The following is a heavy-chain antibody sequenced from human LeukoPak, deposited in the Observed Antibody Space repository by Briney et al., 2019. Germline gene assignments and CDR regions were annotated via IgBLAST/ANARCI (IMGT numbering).Heavy chain of an antibody. D-gene: IGHD1-1*01. CDR1: GGSISTYY. J-gene: IGHJ6*02. CDR2: IYYSGST. V-gene: IGHV4-59*01. Sequence: SETLSLTCTVSGGSISTYYGNWIRQPPGKGLEWIGYIYYSGSTNYNPSLKSRVTISVDTSKNQFSLKLSSVTAADTAVYYCARGGPDTTYYYYGMDVWGQGTTVTVSS. CDR3: ARGGPDTTYYYYGMDV.